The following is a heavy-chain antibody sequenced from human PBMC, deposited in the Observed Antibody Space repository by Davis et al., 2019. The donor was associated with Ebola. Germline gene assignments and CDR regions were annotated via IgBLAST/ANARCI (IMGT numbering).Heavy chain of an antibody. D-gene: IGHD3-3*01. CDR3: ARKGPNDFDLIDY. Sequence: GESLKISCKGSGYYFTSYGITWVRQAPGQGLEWMGWISTYNGHSQYAQKFQGRVTMTTDRSTETTHLELRSLRSDDTAVYYCARKGPNDFDLIDYWGQGTLVIVSS. CDR2: ISTYNGHS. J-gene: IGHJ4*02. V-gene: IGHV1-18*01. CDR1: GYYFTSYG.